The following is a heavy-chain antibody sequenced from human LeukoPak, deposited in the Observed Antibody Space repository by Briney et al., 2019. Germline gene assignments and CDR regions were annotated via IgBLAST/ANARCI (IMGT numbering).Heavy chain of an antibody. Sequence: GASVKVSCTASGYTFTSYYMHWVRQAPGQGLEWMGVSNPSGVGTNYAQKFQGRVTMTRDTSTTTVYMELSSLRSEDTAVYYCAREESGGYFDYWGQGTLVTVSS. J-gene: IGHJ4*02. V-gene: IGHV1-46*01. CDR1: GYTFTSYY. D-gene: IGHD2-8*02. CDR2: SNPSGVGT. CDR3: AREESGGYFDY.